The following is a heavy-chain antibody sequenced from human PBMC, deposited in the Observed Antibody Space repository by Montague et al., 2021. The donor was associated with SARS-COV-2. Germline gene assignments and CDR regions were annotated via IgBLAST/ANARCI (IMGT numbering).Heavy chain of an antibody. J-gene: IGHJ6*02. Sequence: ESLSLTCAVYGGSFSGYYWSWIRQPPGKGLEWIGEINHSGSTNYNPSLKSRVTISVDTSKNQFSLKLSSVTAADTAVYYCARGAVVVPAATEDYYYYYGMDVWGQGTTVTVSS. CDR3: ARGAVVVPAATEDYYYYYGMDV. CDR2: INHSGST. V-gene: IGHV4-34*01. CDR1: GGSFSGYY. D-gene: IGHD2-2*01.